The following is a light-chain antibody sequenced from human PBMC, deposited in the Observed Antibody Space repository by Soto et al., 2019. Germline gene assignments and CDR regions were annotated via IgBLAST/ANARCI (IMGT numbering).Light chain of an antibody. V-gene: IGKV3-15*01. CDR3: QHWTDYSWT. Sequence: EIVVTQSPATLSVSPGERATLSCRASQSVGNNFAWYQQKPGQAPRLLIFATSTRATGVPARFSGSGSGTEFTLTISSLQPDDFATYYCQHWTDYSWTFGQGTKVEVK. CDR2: ATS. CDR1: QSVGNN. J-gene: IGKJ1*01.